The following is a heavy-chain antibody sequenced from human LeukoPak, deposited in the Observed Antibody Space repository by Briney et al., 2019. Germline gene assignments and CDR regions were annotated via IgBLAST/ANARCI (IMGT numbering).Heavy chain of an antibody. Sequence: SETLSLTCTVSGGSISSSSYYWGWIRQPPGKGLEWIGSIYYSGSTYYNPSLKSRVTISVDTSKNQFSLKLSSVTAADTAVYYCARVNSKDSSSWYLRSPAPKEPPGFDYWGQGTLVTVSS. J-gene: IGHJ4*02. D-gene: IGHD6-13*01. CDR1: GGSISSSSYY. V-gene: IGHV4-39*07. CDR3: ARVNSKDSSSWYLRSPAPKEPPGFDY. CDR2: IYYSGST.